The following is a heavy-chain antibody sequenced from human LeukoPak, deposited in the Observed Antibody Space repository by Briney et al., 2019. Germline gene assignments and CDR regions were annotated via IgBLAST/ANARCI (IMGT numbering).Heavy chain of an antibody. D-gene: IGHD4-17*01. V-gene: IGHV3-66*01. J-gene: IGHJ4*02. CDR2: IYSGGDT. Sequence: GGSLRLSCVASKFTDSSNYMTWVRQAPGKGLEWVSVIYSGGDTYYADSVKGRSAISRDNSKNTLYLQMHSLRAEDTAVYYCGRTDYGDRYYFDYWGQGTLVTVSS. CDR3: GRTDYGDRYYFDY. CDR1: KFTDSSNY.